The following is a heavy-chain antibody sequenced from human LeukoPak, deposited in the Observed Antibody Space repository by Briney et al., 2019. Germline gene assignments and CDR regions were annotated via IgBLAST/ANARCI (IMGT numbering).Heavy chain of an antibody. CDR2: ISGSGGIS. CDR3: AKNTVSGGHYQYYMDV. J-gene: IGHJ6*03. Sequence: GESLRLSCAASGITFSSYAMSWVRQAPGKGLEWVSSISGSGGISYHADSVKGRFTISRDNSKNTLFLQMNSLRAEDTAVYYCAKNTVSGGHYQYYMDVWGKGTTVTISS. CDR1: GITFSSYA. V-gene: IGHV3-23*01. D-gene: IGHD4-11*01.